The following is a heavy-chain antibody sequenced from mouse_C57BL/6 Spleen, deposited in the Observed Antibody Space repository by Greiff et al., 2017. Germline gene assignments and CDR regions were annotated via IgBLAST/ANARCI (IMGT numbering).Heavy chain of an antibody. D-gene: IGHD1-1*01. CDR3: ARERGITTSVGAMDY. J-gene: IGHJ4*01. CDR1: GFTFSSYA. V-gene: IGHV5-4*01. Sequence: EVQGVESGGGLVKPGGSLKLSCAASGFTFSSYAMSWVRQTPEKRLEWVATISDGGSYTYDPDKVKGRFTFSRDNAKNNLYLQMSHLKSEDTAMYYCARERGITTSVGAMDYWGQGTSGTVSS. CDR2: ISDGGSYT.